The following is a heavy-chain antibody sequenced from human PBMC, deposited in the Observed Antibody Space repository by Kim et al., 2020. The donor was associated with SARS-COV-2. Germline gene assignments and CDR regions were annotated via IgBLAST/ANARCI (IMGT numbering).Heavy chain of an antibody. J-gene: IGHJ4*02. V-gene: IGHV4-31*03. CDR3: AREEGLASGSGWQYYFDY. CDR2: IYYSGST. Sequence: SETLSLTCTVSGGSISSGGYYWSWIRQHPGKGLEWIGYIYYSGSTYYNPSLKSRVTISVDTSKNQFSLKLSSVTAADTAVYYCAREEGLASGSGWQYYFDYWGQGTLVTVSS. CDR1: GGSISSGGYY. D-gene: IGHD6-19*01.